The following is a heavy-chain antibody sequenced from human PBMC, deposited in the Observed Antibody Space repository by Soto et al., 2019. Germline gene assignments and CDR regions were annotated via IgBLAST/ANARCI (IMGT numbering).Heavy chain of an antibody. J-gene: IGHJ3*02. CDR2: ISGSGGST. CDR1: GFTFSSYA. CDR3: ARAGIYSGYDSAAYDSSGYFAFDI. V-gene: IGHV3-23*01. Sequence: EVQLLESGGGLVQPGGSLRLSCAASGFTFSSYAMSWVRQAPGKGLEWVSAISGSGGSTYYADSVKGRFTISRDNSKNTLYLQMNSLRAEDSAVYYCARAGIYSGYDSAAYDSSGYFAFDIWGQGTMVTVSS. D-gene: IGHD3-22*01.